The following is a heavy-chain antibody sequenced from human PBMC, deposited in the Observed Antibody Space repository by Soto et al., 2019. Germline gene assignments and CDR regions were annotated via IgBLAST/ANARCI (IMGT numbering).Heavy chain of an antibody. CDR2: IYYSGST. CDR1: GGSISSYY. CDR3: ARDLPYYYGSGSRGDWFDP. Sequence: KTSETLSLTCTVSGGSISSYYWSWIRQPPGKGLEWIGYIYYSGSTNYNPSLKSRVTISVDTSKNQFSLKLSSVTAADTAVYYCARDLPYYYGSGSRGDWFDPWGQGTLVTVSS. J-gene: IGHJ5*02. V-gene: IGHV4-59*01. D-gene: IGHD3-10*01.